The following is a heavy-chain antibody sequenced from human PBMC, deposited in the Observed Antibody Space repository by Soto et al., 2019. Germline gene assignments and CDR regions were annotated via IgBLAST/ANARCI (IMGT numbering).Heavy chain of an antibody. J-gene: IGHJ6*02. CDR1: GYTFTSYD. CDR2: MNPNSGNT. D-gene: IGHD6-19*01. CDR3: ARVRSSGWYYYYYYGMDV. V-gene: IGHV1-8*01. Sequence: ASVKVSCKASGYTFTSYDINWVRQATGQGLEWMGWMNPNSGNTGYAQKFQGRVTMTRNTSISTAYMELSSLRSEDTAVYYCARVRSSGWYYYYYYGMDVWGQGTTVTVSS.